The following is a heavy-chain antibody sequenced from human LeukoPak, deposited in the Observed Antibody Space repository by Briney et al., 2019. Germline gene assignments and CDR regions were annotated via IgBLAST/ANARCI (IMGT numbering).Heavy chain of an antibody. V-gene: IGHV6-1*01. CDR1: GDSVSSDSAA. Sequence: SQTLSLTCAISGDSVSSDSAAWNWIRQSPSRGLEWLGRTYYSSKWYKDYAVSVKSRITLNPDTSKNQFSLLLNSVTPEDTAVYYCARAGQQLVFKNYYMDVWGKGTTVTVSS. D-gene: IGHD6-13*01. J-gene: IGHJ6*03. CDR3: ARAGQQLVFKNYYMDV. CDR2: TYYSSKWYK.